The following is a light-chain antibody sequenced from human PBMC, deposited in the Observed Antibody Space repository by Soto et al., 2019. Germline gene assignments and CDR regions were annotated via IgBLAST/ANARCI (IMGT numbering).Light chain of an antibody. Sequence: QSALTQPASVSGSSGQSITISCPGTRSEVGGYNYVSWYQQHPGKAPKLMIYDVSNRPSGVSNRFSGSKSGNTASLTISGLQAEDEADYYCSSYTSSSTLYVFGTGTKVTVL. CDR1: RSEVGGYNY. V-gene: IGLV2-14*01. CDR3: SSYTSSSTLYV. J-gene: IGLJ1*01. CDR2: DVS.